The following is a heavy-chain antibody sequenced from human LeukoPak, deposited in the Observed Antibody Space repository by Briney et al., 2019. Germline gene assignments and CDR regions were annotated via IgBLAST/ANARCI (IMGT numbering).Heavy chain of an antibody. Sequence: GTSVEVSCKASGFTFTSSAMQWVRQARGQRLEWIGWIVVCSGNTNYAQKFQERVTITRDMSTSTAYMELSSLRSEDTAVYYCAAAYSSGWYGTLDYWGQGTLVTVSS. D-gene: IGHD6-19*01. CDR1: GFTFTSSA. CDR3: AAAYSSGWYGTLDY. CDR2: IVVCSGNT. J-gene: IGHJ4*02. V-gene: IGHV1-58*02.